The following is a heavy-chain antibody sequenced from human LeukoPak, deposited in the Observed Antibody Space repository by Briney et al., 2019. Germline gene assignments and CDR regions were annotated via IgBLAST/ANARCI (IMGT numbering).Heavy chain of an antibody. CDR2: IYSGGST. V-gene: IGHV3-53*04. D-gene: IGHD3-9*01. Sequence: GGSLRLSCAASGFTFSSYWMHWVRQAPGKGLEWVSVIYSGGSTYYADSVKGRFTISRHNSKNTLYLQMNSLRAEDTAVYYCAREYYDILTGFDAFDIWGQGTMVTVSS. CDR3: AREYYDILTGFDAFDI. J-gene: IGHJ3*02. CDR1: GFTFSSYW.